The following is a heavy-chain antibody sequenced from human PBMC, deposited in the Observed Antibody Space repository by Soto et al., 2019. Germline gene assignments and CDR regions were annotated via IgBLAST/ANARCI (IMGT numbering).Heavy chain of an antibody. CDR1: GGTFSSYT. CDR3: ATGDSGYDYRHFDY. V-gene: IGHV1-69*02. Sequence: QVELVQSGAEVKKPGSSVKVSCKASGGTFSSYTISGVRQAPGQGLEWMGRIIPILGIANYAQKFQGRVTITADKSTSTAYMELSSLRSEDTAVYYCATGDSGYDYRHFDYWGQGTLVTVSS. J-gene: IGHJ4*02. CDR2: IIPILGIA. D-gene: IGHD5-12*01.